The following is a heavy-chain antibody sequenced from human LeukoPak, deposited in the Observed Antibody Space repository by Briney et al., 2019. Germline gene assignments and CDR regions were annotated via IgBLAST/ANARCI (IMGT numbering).Heavy chain of an antibody. V-gene: IGHV4-59*12. D-gene: IGHD6-13*01. CDR2: IYYSGST. J-gene: IGHJ5*02. CDR3: AREPNSSSWYPNWFDP. Sequence: SETLSLTCTVSGGSISSYYWSWIRQPPGKGLEWIGYIYYSGSTNYNPSLKSRVTISVDTSKNQFSLKLSSVTAADTAVYYCAREPNSSSWYPNWFDPWGQGTLVTVSS. CDR1: GGSISSYY.